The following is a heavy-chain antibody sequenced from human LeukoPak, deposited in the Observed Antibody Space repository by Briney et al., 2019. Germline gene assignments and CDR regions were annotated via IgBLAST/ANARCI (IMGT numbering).Heavy chain of an antibody. CDR3: ARDQSGSSSSVGPPDFDY. CDR1: GYTFTGSY. Sequence: AASVKVSCKASGYTFTGSYMHWVRQAPGQGLEWMGWINPNSGGTNYAQKFQGRVTMTRDTSISTAYMELSRLRSDDTAVYYCARDQSGSSSSVGPPDFDYWGQGTLVTVSS. V-gene: IGHV1-2*02. D-gene: IGHD6-6*01. CDR2: INPNSGGT. J-gene: IGHJ4*02.